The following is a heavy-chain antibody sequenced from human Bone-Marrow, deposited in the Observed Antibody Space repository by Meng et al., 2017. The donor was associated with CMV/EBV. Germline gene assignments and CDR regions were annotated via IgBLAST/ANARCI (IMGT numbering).Heavy chain of an antibody. CDR1: YH. D-gene: IGHD2-15*01. CDR3: ARGLGCSGGDCYSPNFDS. J-gene: IGHJ4*02. Sequence: YHGSWIRQPQGKGLEWIEEINHREINPSGSTNYNPSLKSRVTMSVDTSKNQFSLKLSSVTAADTAVYYCARGLGCSGGDCYSPNFDSWGQGILVTVSS. CDR2: INPSGST. V-gene: IGHV4-34*01.